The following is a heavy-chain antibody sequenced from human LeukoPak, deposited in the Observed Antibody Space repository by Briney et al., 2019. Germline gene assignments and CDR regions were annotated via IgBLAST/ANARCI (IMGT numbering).Heavy chain of an antibody. D-gene: IGHD5-12*01. J-gene: IGHJ4*02. CDR3: ARDRDYDYLDY. CDR2: IWYDGSNK. Sequence: GGSLRLSCAASGFTFSSNGMHWVRQAPGKGLEWVAVIWYDGSNKYYADSVKGRFTISRDNSKNTLYLQMNILRAEDTAVYYCARDRDYDYLDYWGQGTLVTVSS. V-gene: IGHV3-33*01. CDR1: GFTFSSNG.